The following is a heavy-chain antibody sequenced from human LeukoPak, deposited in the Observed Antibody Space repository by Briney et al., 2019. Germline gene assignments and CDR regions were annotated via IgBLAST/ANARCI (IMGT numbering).Heavy chain of an antibody. CDR3: ARLVPLTVAGIFDY. J-gene: IGHJ4*02. D-gene: IGHD6-19*01. CDR2: IYHSGST. CDR1: GYSINSGYY. V-gene: IGHV4-38-2*01. Sequence: AETLSLTCAVSGYSINSGYYWGWIRQPPGKGLEWIGSIYHSGSTYYNPSLKSRVTISVDTSKNQFSLKLSSVTAADTAVYYCARLVPLTVAGIFDYWGQGTLVTVSS.